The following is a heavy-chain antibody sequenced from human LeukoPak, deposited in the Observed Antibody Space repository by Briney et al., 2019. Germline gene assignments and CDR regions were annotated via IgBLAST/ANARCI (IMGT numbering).Heavy chain of an antibody. Sequence: SETLSLTCAVYGGSFSGYYWSWIRQPPGKGLEWIGEINHSGSTNYNPSLKSRVTISLDTSKNQFSLKLSSVTAADTAVYYCARRSPTLPLDYWGQGTLVTGSS. V-gene: IGHV4-34*01. CDR1: GGSFSGYY. CDR3: ARRSPTLPLDY. D-gene: IGHD1-26*01. CDR2: INHSGST. J-gene: IGHJ4*02.